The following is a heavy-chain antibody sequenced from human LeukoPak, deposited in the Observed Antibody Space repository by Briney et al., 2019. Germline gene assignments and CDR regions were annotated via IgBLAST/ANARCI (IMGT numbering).Heavy chain of an antibody. V-gene: IGHV3-30*18. CDR2: ISYDGSNK. D-gene: IGHD4-17*01. J-gene: IGHJ5*02. CDR3: AKEEAPRTTVTTTKGFDP. Sequence: GGSLRLSCAASGFTFSSYGMHWVRQAPGKGLEWVAVISYDGSNKYYADSVKGRFTISRDNSKNTLYLQMNSLRAEDTAVYYCAKEEAPRTTVTTTKGFDPWGQGTLVTVSS. CDR1: GFTFSSYG.